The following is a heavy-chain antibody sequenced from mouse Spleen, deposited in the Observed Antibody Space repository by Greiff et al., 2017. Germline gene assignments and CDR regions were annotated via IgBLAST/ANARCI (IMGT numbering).Heavy chain of an antibody. D-gene: IGHD1-1*01. CDR1: GYTFTSYW. V-gene: IGHV1-55*01. J-gene: IGHJ4*01. CDR2: IYPGSGST. Sequence: QVQLQQPGAELVKPGASVKMSCKASGYTFTSYWITWVKPRPGQGLEWIGDIYPGSGSTNYNEKFKSKATLTVDTSSSTAYMQLSSLTSEDSAVYYCARGELLRFYYYAMDYWGQGTSVTVSS. CDR3: ARGELLRFYYYAMDY.